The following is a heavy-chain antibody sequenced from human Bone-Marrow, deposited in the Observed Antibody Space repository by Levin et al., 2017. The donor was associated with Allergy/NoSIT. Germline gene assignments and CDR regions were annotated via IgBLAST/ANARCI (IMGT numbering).Heavy chain of an antibody. CDR1: GGSISSSNW. CDR3: ARGGKYCSSTSCYRAYYFDY. J-gene: IGHJ4*02. Sequence: SETLSLTCAVSGGSISSSNWWSWVRQPPGKGLEWIGEIYHSGSTNYNPSLKSRVTISVDKSKNQFSLKLSSVTAADTAVYYCARGGKYCSSTSCYRAYYFDYWGQGTLVTVSS. D-gene: IGHD2-2*01. V-gene: IGHV4-4*02. CDR2: IYHSGST.